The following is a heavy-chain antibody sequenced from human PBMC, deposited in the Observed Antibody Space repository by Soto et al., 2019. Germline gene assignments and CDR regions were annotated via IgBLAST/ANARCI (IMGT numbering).Heavy chain of an antibody. Sequence: PSETLSLTCTVSGASISGVYWSWIRKSAGKGLEWIGRIYATGTTDYNPSLKSRVMMSVDTSKKQFSLKLRSVTAADTAVYYCGKDRGGPPPGGRGTLVPVPS. V-gene: IGHV4-4*07. CDR3: GKDRGGPPP. J-gene: IGHJ5*02. D-gene: IGHD3-10*01. CDR1: GASISGVY. CDR2: IYATGTT.